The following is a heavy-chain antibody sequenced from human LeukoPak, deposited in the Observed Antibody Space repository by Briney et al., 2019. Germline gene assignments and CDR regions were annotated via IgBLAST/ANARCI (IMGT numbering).Heavy chain of an antibody. J-gene: IGHJ4*02. CDR1: GFTFSSYA. Sequence: GGSLRLSCAASGFTFSSYAMSWVRQAPGKGLEWASYIGSGSQNIYYADSVKGRFSISRDNAKKTLFLQMNSLRAEDTAVYYCARDLGYSGYVMSYGGQGTLVTVPS. V-gene: IGHV3-48*01. CDR3: ARDLGYSGYVMSY. CDR2: IGSGSQNI. D-gene: IGHD5-12*01.